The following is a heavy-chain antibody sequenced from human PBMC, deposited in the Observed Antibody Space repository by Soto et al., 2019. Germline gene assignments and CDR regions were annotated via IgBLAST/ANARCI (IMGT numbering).Heavy chain of an antibody. CDR3: ARRTSYDSSGYYFAMAFDI. Sequence: SETLSLTCTVSGGSISSGDYFWSWIRQPPGKGLEWIGYIYYSGNTYYNPSLKSRVTISVDTSKNQFSLKLSSVTAADTAVYYCARRTSYDSSGYYFAMAFDIWGQGTMVTVSS. J-gene: IGHJ3*02. CDR2: IYYSGNT. V-gene: IGHV4-30-4*01. CDR1: GGSISSGDYF. D-gene: IGHD3-22*01.